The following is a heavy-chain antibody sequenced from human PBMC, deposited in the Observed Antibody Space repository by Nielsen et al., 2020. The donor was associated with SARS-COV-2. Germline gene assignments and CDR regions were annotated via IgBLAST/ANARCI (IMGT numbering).Heavy chain of an antibody. D-gene: IGHD3-3*01. CDR2: ISYDGSNK. V-gene: IGHV3-30-3*01. J-gene: IGHJ5*02. Sequence: GGSLRLSCAASGSTFSSYAMHWVRQAPSKGLEWVAVISYDGSNKYYADSVKGRFTISRDNSKNTLYLQMNSLRAEDTAVYYCARDRNGYYRYWFDPWGQGTLVTVSS. CDR3: ARDRNGYYRYWFDP. CDR1: GSTFSSYA.